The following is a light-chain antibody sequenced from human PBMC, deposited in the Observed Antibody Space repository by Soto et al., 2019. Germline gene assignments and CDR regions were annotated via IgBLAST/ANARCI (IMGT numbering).Light chain of an antibody. CDR1: QSVSSSF. J-gene: IGKJ2*01. V-gene: IGKV3-20*01. CDR3: QQYTSLPLT. Sequence: EIVLTQSPGTLSLSPGERATLSCRASQSVSSSFLAWYQQKPGQAPRLLMYGASTRATGIPDRFSGSGSGTDFSLTISRLEPEDFAVYYCQQYTSLPLTFGQVTKLDVK. CDR2: GAS.